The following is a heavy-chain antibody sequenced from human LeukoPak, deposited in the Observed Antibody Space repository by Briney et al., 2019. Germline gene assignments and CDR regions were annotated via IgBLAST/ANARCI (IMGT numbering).Heavy chain of an antibody. D-gene: IGHD2/OR15-2a*01. Sequence: GGSLRLSCAASGFAFNTYSMNWVRQAPEKGLEWVSFIFSSSTYIYYTDSVKGRFTISRDNARNSPYLQMDNLRAEDTGVYYCARDFYDGFALDYWGQGTLVTVSS. V-gene: IGHV3-21*03. J-gene: IGHJ4*02. CDR3: ARDFYDGFALDY. CDR2: IFSSSTYI. CDR1: GFAFNTYS.